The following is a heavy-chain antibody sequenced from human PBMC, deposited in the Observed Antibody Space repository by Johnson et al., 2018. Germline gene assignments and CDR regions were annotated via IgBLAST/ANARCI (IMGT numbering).Heavy chain of an antibody. D-gene: IGHD2-8*01. Sequence: EVQLLESGAEVKKPGESLKISCKGSGYSFTSHWVAWVRQMPGKGLEWMGIIYPGYSETRYSPSFQGQVIIAADKSNSTAYRQRSSLKASDTAKDYWGRQWYINYMDVWGKGTTVTVFS. V-gene: IGHV5-51*01. CDR3: GRQWYINYMDV. J-gene: IGHJ6*03. CDR1: GYSFTSHW. CDR2: IYPGYSET.